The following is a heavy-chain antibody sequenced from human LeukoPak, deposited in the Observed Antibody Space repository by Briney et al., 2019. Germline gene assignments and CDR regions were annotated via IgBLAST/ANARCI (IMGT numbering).Heavy chain of an antibody. Sequence: GSLRLSCAASGFTFSSYAMSWVRQAPGKGLEWVSAISGSGGSTYYADSVKGRFTISRDNSKNTLYLQMNSLRAEDTAVYYCAKFVHYYDSSGSDYWGQGTLVTVSS. J-gene: IGHJ4*02. V-gene: IGHV3-23*01. CDR1: GFTFSSYA. CDR3: AKFVHYYDSSGSDY. D-gene: IGHD3-22*01. CDR2: ISGSGGST.